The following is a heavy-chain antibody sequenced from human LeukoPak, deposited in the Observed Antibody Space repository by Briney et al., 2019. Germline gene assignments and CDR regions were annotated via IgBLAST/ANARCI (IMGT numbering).Heavy chain of an antibody. CDR3: ARGAHQKDDYGGFFDY. CDR1: GFTFNNYA. Sequence: GGSLRLSCAASGFTFNNYALHWVRQAPGKGLEWVAVISYDGSNKYYADSVKGRFTISRDNSKNTLYLQMNSLRAEDTAVYYCARGAHQKDDYGGFFDYWGQGTLVTVSS. CDR2: ISYDGSNK. J-gene: IGHJ4*02. V-gene: IGHV3-30*04. D-gene: IGHD4-23*01.